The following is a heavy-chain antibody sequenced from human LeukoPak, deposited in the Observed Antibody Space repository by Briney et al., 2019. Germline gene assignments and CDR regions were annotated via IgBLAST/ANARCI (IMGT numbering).Heavy chain of an antibody. CDR2: INPNSGGT. D-gene: IGHD3-22*01. CDR1: GYTFTRYY. CDR3: AVDVGDTMIVARAYYFDY. J-gene: IGHJ4*02. V-gene: IGHV1-2*02. Sequence: GASVKVSCKASGYTFTRYYMHWVRQAPGQGREWMGWINPNSGGTNYAQKFQGRVTMTRDTSISTAYMELSRLRSDDTAVYYCAVDVGDTMIVARAYYFDYWGQGTLVTVSS.